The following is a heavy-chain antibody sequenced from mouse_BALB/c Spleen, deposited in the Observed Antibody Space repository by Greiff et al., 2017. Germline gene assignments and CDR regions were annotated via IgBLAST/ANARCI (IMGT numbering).Heavy chain of an antibody. CDR1: GFTFSSYA. Sequence: EVHLVESGGGLVKPGGSLKLSCAASGFTFSSYAMSWVRQTPEKRLEWVASISSGGSTYYPDSVKGRFTISRDNARNILYLQMSSLRSEDTAMYYCARGGDYDEGFDYWGQGTTLTVSS. CDR2: ISSGGST. CDR3: ARGGDYDEGFDY. V-gene: IGHV5-6-5*01. D-gene: IGHD2-4*01. J-gene: IGHJ2*01.